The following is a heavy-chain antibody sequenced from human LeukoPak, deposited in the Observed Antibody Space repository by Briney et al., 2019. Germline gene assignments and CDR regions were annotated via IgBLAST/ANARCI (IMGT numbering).Heavy chain of an antibody. J-gene: IGHJ3*02. CDR1: GGSFSGYY. Sequence: PSETLSLTCAVYGGSFSGYYWSWIRQPPGKGLEWIGEINHSGSTNYNPSLKSRVTISVDTSKNQFSLKLSSVTAADTAVYYCASNMDDAFDIWGQGTMVTVSS. CDR3: ASNMDDAFDI. CDR2: INHSGST. D-gene: IGHD2/OR15-2a*01. V-gene: IGHV4-34*01.